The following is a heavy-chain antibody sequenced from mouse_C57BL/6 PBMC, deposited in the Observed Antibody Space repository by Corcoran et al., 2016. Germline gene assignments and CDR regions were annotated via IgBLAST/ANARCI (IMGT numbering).Heavy chain of an antibody. D-gene: IGHD2-14*01. J-gene: IGHJ4*01. CDR2: IYWDDDR. Sequence: QVTLKESGPGILQPSQTLSLTCSFSGFSLTTSAMGVGWIRQPSGKGLEWLAHIYWDDDRRYNPSLKSRLTISKDTSRNQVLFKITSVDTAETATYYCVRSGRYGAMDYWGQGTSVTVSS. V-gene: IGHV8-12*01. CDR1: GFSLTTSAMG. CDR3: VRSGRYGAMDY.